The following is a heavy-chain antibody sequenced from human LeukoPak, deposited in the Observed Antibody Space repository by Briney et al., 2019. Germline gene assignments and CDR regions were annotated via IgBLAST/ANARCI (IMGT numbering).Heavy chain of an antibody. Sequence: GGSLRLSCAASGFTFSNYWMTWVRQAPGKGLEWVANINQDGSEEYYVDSLKGRFTISRDNARNSLYLQMNSLRAEDTAVYYCARNSPERGYSYGPLDNYFDYWGQGTLVTVSS. CDR3: ARNSPERGYSYGPLDNYFDY. J-gene: IGHJ4*02. CDR1: GFTFSNYW. D-gene: IGHD5-18*01. V-gene: IGHV3-7*01. CDR2: INQDGSEE.